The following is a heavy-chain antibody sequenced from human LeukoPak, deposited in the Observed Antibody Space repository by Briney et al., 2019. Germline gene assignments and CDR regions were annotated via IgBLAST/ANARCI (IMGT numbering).Heavy chain of an antibody. J-gene: IGHJ4*02. V-gene: IGHV4-34*01. CDR1: GVSVSDDS. Sequence: SETLSLTCAIYGVSVSDDSWNWIRQPPGKGLEWIGEITHSGSTNYNQSLKSRVTMSLDTSKNQFSLKLTSVTAADTAVYYCARAVGATTYWGFDYWGRGTLVTVSS. D-gene: IGHD1-26*01. CDR2: ITHSGST. CDR3: ARAVGATTYWGFDY.